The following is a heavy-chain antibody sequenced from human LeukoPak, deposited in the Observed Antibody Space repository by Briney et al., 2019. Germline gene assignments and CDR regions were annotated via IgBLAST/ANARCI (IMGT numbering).Heavy chain of an antibody. CDR1: DYSISSAYY. Sequence: PSETLSLTCAVSDYSISSAYYWGWIRQPPGKGLEWIGSIYHSGSTYYNPSLKSRVTISVDTSKNQFSLKLSSVTAADTAVYYCARAPLWFGELPSDYWGQGTLVTVSS. V-gene: IGHV4-38-2*01. CDR3: ARAPLWFGELPSDY. J-gene: IGHJ4*02. CDR2: IYHSGST. D-gene: IGHD3-10*01.